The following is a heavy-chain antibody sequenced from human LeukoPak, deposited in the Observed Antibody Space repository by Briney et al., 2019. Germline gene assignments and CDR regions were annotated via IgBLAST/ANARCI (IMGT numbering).Heavy chain of an antibody. CDR1: GFTFSNAW. V-gene: IGHV3-48*02. D-gene: IGHD6-25*01. Sequence: PGGSLRLSCAASGFTFSNAWMNWVRQAPGKGLEWISYISNTGSTTYYADSVKGRITISRDNAKRSLYLQMNSLRDEDTAVYYCARDRSGIYDAFDLWGQGTVVGVST. CDR2: ISNTGSTT. CDR3: ARDRSGIYDAFDL. J-gene: IGHJ3*01.